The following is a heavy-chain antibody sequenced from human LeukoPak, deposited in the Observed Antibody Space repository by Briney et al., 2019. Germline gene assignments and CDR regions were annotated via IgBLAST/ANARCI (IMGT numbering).Heavy chain of an antibody. J-gene: IGHJ4*02. V-gene: IGHV1-18*01. D-gene: IGHD3-16*01. CDR3: ATQMPWGADFDY. CDR2: ISAYNGNT. Sequence: ASVKVSCKASGYTFTSYGISWVRQAPGQGLEWMGWISAYNGNTNYAQKFQGRVTMTEDTSTDTAYMELSSLRSEDTAVYYCATQMPWGADFDYWGQGTLVTVSS. CDR1: GYTFTSYG.